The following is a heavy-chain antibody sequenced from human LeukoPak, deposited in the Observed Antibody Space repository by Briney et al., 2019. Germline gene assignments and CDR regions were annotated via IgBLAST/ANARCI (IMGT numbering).Heavy chain of an antibody. V-gene: IGHV3-30*02. CDR2: IGYDGSNK. CDR1: GFSLSTYG. Sequence: GGSLRLSCAASGFSLSTYGMHWVRQAPGKGLDWVAFIGYDGSNKWYGGSVEGRFTISRDNSKNTLYLQMNSLRAEDTAVYYCARDLAPYQMYNWFDPWGQGTLVTVSS. D-gene: IGHD2-21*01. CDR3: ARDLAPYQMYNWFDP. J-gene: IGHJ5*02.